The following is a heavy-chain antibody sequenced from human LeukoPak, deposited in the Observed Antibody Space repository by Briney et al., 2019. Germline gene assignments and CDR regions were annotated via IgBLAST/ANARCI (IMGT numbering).Heavy chain of an antibody. J-gene: IGHJ3*01. CDR1: GYSFTSYW. V-gene: IGHV5-10-1*01. D-gene: IGHD2-2*01. CDR2: IDPSDSYN. Sequence: HGESLKISCKGSGYSFTSYWISWVRQMPGKGLEWMGRIDPSDSYNNYRPSFQGHVTISADKSSNTSYLQWNSLEASDTAMDYCAKHGNIVVVPGAPRMFYFWGQGTVVTVSS. CDR3: AKHGNIVVVPGAPRMFYF.